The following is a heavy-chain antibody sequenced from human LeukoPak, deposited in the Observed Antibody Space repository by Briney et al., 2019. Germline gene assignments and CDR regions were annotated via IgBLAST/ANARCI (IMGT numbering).Heavy chain of an antibody. CDR3: ARDWGSYGYSYFQH. Sequence: ASVKVSCKASGGTFSSYAISWVRQAPRQGLEWMGGIIPIFGTANYAQKFQGRVTITADESTSTAYMELSSLRSEDTAVYYCARDWGSYGYSYFQHWGQGTLVTVSS. J-gene: IGHJ1*01. D-gene: IGHD5-18*01. CDR2: IIPIFGTA. CDR1: GGTFSSYA. V-gene: IGHV1-69*13.